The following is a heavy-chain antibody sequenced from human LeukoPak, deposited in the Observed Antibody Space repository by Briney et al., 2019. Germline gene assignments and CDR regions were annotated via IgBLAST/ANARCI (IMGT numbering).Heavy chain of an antibody. CDR1: GYTFTSYY. D-gene: IGHD3-3*01. Sequence: ASVKVSCKASGYTFTSYYMHWVRQAPGQGLEWMGIINPSGGSTNFAQKFRGRVTMTRDMSTSTVYMELSSLRSEDTAVYYCARGLWGDFWSGDYYHYYMDVWGEGTTVTVSS. V-gene: IGHV1-46*01. CDR3: ARGLWGDFWSGDYYHYYMDV. CDR2: INPSGGST. J-gene: IGHJ6*03.